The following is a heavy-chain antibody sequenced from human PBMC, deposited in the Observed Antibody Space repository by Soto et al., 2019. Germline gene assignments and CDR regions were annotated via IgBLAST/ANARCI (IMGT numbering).Heavy chain of an antibody. D-gene: IGHD3-16*01. J-gene: IGHJ6*02. V-gene: IGHV6-1*01. Sequence: KQSQTLSLTCAISGDSVSSNSAAWNWIRQSPSRGLEWLGRTYYRSKWYNDYAVSVKSRITINPDTSKNQFSLQLNSVTPEDTAVYYCARDPARDGWGSYYYYYGMDVWGQGTTVTVSS. CDR2: TYYRSKWYN. CDR1: GDSVSSNSAA. CDR3: ARDPARDGWGSYYYYYGMDV.